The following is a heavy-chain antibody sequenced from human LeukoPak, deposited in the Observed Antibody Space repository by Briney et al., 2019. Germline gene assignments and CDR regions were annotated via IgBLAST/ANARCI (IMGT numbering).Heavy chain of an antibody. V-gene: IGHV1-46*01. D-gene: IGHD5-18*01. CDR3: ARIWDRYGFMDY. J-gene: IGHJ4*02. CDR1: GYSFTSYY. Sequence: EASVKVSCKASGYSFTSYYIHWVRQAPGQGLEWMGIINPSDGSTTYAQKFQGRVTMTRDTSTSTVYMELSSLRSDDTAVFYCARIWDRYGFMDYWGQGTPVTVSS. CDR2: INPSDGST.